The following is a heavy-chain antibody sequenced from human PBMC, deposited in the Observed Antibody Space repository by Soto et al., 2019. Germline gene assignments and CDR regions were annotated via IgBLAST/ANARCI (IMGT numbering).Heavy chain of an antibody. Sequence: PGGSLRLSCAASGFTFRNNVLSWVRQAPGKGLDWVSGITGSGRDTYYADSVKGRFTISRDNSKNMVFLQMNSLRAEDTAVYYCARAVYGDKAYFDYWGQGTLVTVSS. CDR3: ARAVYGDKAYFDY. CDR2: ITGSGRDT. V-gene: IGHV3-23*01. D-gene: IGHD4-17*01. J-gene: IGHJ4*02. CDR1: GFTFRNNV.